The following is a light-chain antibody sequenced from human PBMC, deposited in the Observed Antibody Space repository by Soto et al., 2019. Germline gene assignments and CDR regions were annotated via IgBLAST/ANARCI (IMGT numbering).Light chain of an antibody. V-gene: IGKV1-9*01. J-gene: IGKJ1*01. CDR3: QQYNSYW. CDR2: AAS. Sequence: IKLTQSPSLLSASLADRVTIICRASHDISTFLAWYQQKPGKAPKLLIYAASNLQSGVPSRFSGSGSGTEFTLTISSLQPDDFATYYCQQYNSYWFGQGAKVDVK. CDR1: HDISTF.